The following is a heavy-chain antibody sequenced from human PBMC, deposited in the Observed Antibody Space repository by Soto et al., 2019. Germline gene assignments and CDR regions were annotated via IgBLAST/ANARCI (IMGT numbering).Heavy chain of an antibody. J-gene: IGHJ4*02. CDR3: ARLFNY. CDR1: GGSISSNGYY. CDR2: IYHSGVT. Sequence: QLQLQESGPGLVKPSETLSLTCTVSGGSISSNGYYWGWIRQPPGKGLEWIGNIYHSGVTYYNPSLKSRVTISVDTSRNQLSLKLNSMTAADTAVYYCARLFNYWGQGKLVTVSS. V-gene: IGHV4-39*01.